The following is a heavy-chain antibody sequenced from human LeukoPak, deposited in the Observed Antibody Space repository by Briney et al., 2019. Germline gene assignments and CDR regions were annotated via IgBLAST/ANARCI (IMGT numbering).Heavy chain of an antibody. D-gene: IGHD1-26*01. Sequence: ASVKVSCKASGYTFTGYYMHWVRQAPGQGLEWMGWINPNSGGTNYAQKFQGRVTMTRDTSISTAYMELSRLRSDDTAVYYCARSPYQHSGSYYHDYWGQGTLVTVSS. V-gene: IGHV1-2*02. CDR3: ARSPYQHSGSYYHDY. CDR2: INPNSGGT. J-gene: IGHJ4*02. CDR1: GYTFTGYY.